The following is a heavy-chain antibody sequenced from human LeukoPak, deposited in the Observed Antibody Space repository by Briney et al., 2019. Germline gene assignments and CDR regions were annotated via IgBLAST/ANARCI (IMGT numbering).Heavy chain of an antibody. CDR3: ARAGYYYDSSGHSAFDI. CDR2: ISSNGGST. CDR1: GFTFSSYA. V-gene: IGHV3-64*01. Sequence: QTGGSLRLSCATSGFTFSSYAMHWVRQAPGKGLEYVSAISSNGGSTYYANSVKGRFTISRDNSKNTLYLQMGSLRAEDMAVYYCARAGYYYDSSGHSAFDIWGQGTMVTVSS. D-gene: IGHD3-22*01. J-gene: IGHJ3*02.